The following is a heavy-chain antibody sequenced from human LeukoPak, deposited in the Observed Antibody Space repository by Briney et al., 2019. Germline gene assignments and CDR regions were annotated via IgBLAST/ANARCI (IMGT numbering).Heavy chain of an antibody. D-gene: IGHD2-21*01. CDR2: MNPISGYT. CDR1: GYTFTNYN. V-gene: IGHV1-8*01. CDR3: ARGLDGDFLDYNWFDS. J-gene: IGHJ5*01. Sequence: ASVKVSCKASGYTFTNYNVNWVRQATGQGLEWMGWMNPISGYTGYAQKFQGRVTMTRDTSISTAYMELSSPRSEDTAVYYCARGLDGDFLDYNWFDSWGQGTLVTVSS.